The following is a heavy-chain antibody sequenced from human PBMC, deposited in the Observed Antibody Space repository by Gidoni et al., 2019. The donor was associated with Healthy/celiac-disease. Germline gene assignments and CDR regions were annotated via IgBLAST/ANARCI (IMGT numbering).Heavy chain of an antibody. D-gene: IGHD3-16*02. V-gene: IGHV3-74*01. CDR1: GFTFSRYW. Sequence: EVQLVESGGGLVQPGGSLRLSCAASGFTFSRYWMHWVRQAPGKGLVWVSRINSDGSSTSYADSVKGRFTISRDNAKNTLYLQMNSLRAEDTAVYYCARVEYYDYIWGSYRPDAFDIWGQGTMVTVSS. CDR3: ARVEYYDYIWGSYRPDAFDI. J-gene: IGHJ3*02. CDR2: INSDGSST.